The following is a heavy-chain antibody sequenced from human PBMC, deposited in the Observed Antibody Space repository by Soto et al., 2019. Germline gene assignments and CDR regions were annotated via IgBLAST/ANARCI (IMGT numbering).Heavy chain of an antibody. CDR1: GGTFSTYA. CDR3: ASGIQLWLRRINNGYSG. Sequence: QVQLVQSGAEVKKPESSVKVSCKAPGGTFSTYAISWVRQAPGQGLEWMGGIIPMFGTANYAQRFQDRVTITADESTNTVYIALSSLRSEDTAVYSCASGIQLWLRRINNGYSGWGQGTLVTVSS. V-gene: IGHV1-69*12. CDR2: IIPMFGTA. J-gene: IGHJ4*02. D-gene: IGHD5-18*01.